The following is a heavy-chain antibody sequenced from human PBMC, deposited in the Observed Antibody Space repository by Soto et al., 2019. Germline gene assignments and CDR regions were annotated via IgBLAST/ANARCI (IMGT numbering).Heavy chain of an antibody. V-gene: IGHV1-2*02. D-gene: IGHD1-26*01. J-gene: IGHJ6*02. CDR1: GYTFSDYF. CDR3: ARIKWGLDYYSGMDV. CDR2: INPKTATT. Sequence: ASVKVSCKASGYTFSDYFIQWLRQAPGQGLEWVAWINPKTATTNYAKKFQDRVTLTSDTSFSTAYLELTRLRPDDTALYYCARIKWGLDYYSGMDVWGQGTAVTVSS.